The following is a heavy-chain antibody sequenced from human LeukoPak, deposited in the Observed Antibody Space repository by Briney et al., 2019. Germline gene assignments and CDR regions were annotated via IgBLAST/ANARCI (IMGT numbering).Heavy chain of an antibody. Sequence: PGGSLRLSCAASGFTFSSYAMSWVRQAPGKGVEGVSAISGSGGRTYYADSVKGRFTIYRDNSKNTVYMQMNSLRAEDTAVYYCAKEDPQKLDYWGQGTLVTVSS. CDR3: AKEDPQKLDY. CDR1: GFTFSSYA. CDR2: ISGSGGRT. J-gene: IGHJ4*02. V-gene: IGHV3-23*01.